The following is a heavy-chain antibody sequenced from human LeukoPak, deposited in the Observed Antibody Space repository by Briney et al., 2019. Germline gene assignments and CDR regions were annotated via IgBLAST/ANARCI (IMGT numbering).Heavy chain of an antibody. CDR3: ARDEAAYSGSPLDY. D-gene: IGHD1-26*01. CDR1: GFTFSSYA. Sequence: GGSLRLSCAASGFTFSSYAMHWVRQAPGKGLEWVAVISYDGGNKYYADSVKGRFTISRDNSKNTLYLQMNSLRAEDTAVYYCARDEAAYSGSPLDYWGQGTLVTVSS. V-gene: IGHV3-30-3*01. CDR2: ISYDGGNK. J-gene: IGHJ4*02.